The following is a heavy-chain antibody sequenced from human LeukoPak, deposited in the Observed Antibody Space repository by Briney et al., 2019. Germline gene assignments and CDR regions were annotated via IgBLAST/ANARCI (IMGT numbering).Heavy chain of an antibody. CDR3: AKDLGGSPLSPADY. V-gene: IGHV3-23*01. CDR1: GFTFSSYA. J-gene: IGHJ4*02. D-gene: IGHD3-16*02. CDR2: ISGSGGST. Sequence: GGSLRLSCAASGFTFSSYAMSCVRQAPGKGLEWVSAISGSGGSTYYADSVKGRFTISRDNSKNTLYLQMNSLRAEDTAVYYCAKDLGGSPLSPADYWGQGTLVTVSS.